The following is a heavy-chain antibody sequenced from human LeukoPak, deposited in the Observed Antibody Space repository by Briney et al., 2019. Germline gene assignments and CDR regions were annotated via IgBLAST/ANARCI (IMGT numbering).Heavy chain of an antibody. D-gene: IGHD3-22*01. CDR1: GGTFSSYT. Sequence: SVKVSCKASGGTFSSYTISWVRQAPGQGLEWMGRIIPILGIANYAQKFQGRVTITADKSTSTAYMELSSLRSEDTAVYYRATSSGYYPGYFGYWGQGTLVTVSS. V-gene: IGHV1-69*02. CDR2: IIPILGIA. J-gene: IGHJ4*02. CDR3: ATSSGYYPGYFGY.